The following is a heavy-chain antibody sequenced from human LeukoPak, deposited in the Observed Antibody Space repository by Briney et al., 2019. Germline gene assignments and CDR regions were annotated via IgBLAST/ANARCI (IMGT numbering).Heavy chain of an antibody. CDR2: IYHSGST. V-gene: IGHV4-4*02. D-gene: IGHD3-10*01. Sequence: PSGTLSLTCAVSGGSISSSNWWSWVRQPPGKGLEWIGSIYHSGSTYYNPSLKSRVTISVDTSKNQFSLKLSSVTAADTAVYYCARDQRGWEHNWFDPWGQGTLVTVSS. CDR1: GGSISSSNW. CDR3: ARDQRGWEHNWFDP. J-gene: IGHJ5*02.